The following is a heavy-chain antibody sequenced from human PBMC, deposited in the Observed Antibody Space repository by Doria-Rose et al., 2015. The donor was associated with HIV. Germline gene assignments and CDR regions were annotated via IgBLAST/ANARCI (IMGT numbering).Heavy chain of an antibody. D-gene: IGHD3-3*01. J-gene: IGHJ4*02. CDR3: ARMGSYRELDY. V-gene: IGHV4-31*03. CDR2: TYYTGTS. CDR1: GASVSSRGYY. Sequence: QVQLQESGPGLVKPSETLSLTCSVSGASVSSRGYYWNWIRQVPGKGLESLGYTYYTGTSDYSPSLKSRLNMAADTSKNQFSLKLSFVTVADTAVYYCARMGSYRELDYWGQGALVIVSA.